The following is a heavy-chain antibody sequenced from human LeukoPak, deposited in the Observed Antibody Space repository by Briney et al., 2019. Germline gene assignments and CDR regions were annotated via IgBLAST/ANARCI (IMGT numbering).Heavy chain of an antibody. Sequence: PGGSLRLSCAASGFTFDDYGMSWVRQAPGKGLEWVSGTNWNGGSTGYADSVKGQFPISRDNAKNSLYLQMNSLRAEDTALYYWARDIKWGGWSPRDYWGQGTLVTVSS. J-gene: IGHJ4*02. V-gene: IGHV3-20*04. D-gene: IGHD3-10*01. CDR1: GFTFDDYG. CDR2: TNWNGGST. CDR3: ARDIKWGGWSPRDY.